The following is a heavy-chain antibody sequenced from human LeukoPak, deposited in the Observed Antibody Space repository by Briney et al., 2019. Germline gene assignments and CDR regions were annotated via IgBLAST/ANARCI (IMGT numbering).Heavy chain of an antibody. CDR2: IVGNGGDI. CDR3: AKDLTPDGRYDVDY. Sequence: GGSLRLSCTASGFDFPTYAMNWVRQAPGKGLEWVSVIVGNGGDIDYAESVKGRFTIPRDNSENTLYLQMNSLRAEDTAVYFCAKDLTPDGRYDVDYWGRGTLVTVSS. CDR1: GFDFPTYA. J-gene: IGHJ4*02. V-gene: IGHV3-23*01. D-gene: IGHD3-16*02.